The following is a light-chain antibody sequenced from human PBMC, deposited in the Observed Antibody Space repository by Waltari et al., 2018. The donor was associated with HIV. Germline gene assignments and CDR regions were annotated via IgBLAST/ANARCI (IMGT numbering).Light chain of an antibody. J-gene: IGKJ4*01. CDR2: ATS. V-gene: IGKV1-6*01. CDR3: LQDYNYPFT. CDR1: QGIRND. Sequence: AIQMTQSPPSLAASVGDRVTLTCRASQGIRNDLGWYQQKPGKAPKLLIYATSNLQSGGPSRFSGSGSDTDFTLTISSLQPEDFATYYCLQDYNYPFTFGGGTMVEI.